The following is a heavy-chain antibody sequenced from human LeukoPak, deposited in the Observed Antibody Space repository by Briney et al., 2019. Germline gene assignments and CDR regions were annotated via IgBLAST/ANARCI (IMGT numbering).Heavy chain of an antibody. CDR2: IDPGDSYT. CDR1: GYSFTSYC. CDR3: ARHSSIVAAGYAFDI. J-gene: IGHJ3*02. Sequence: GESLRRSAKGSGYSFTSYCIGWVRQMPGKGLEWMGRIDPGDSYTNYSPSFQGHVTISADKSISTAYVQWSSLKASDTAMYYCARHSSIVAAGYAFDIRGQGAMVSVSS. V-gene: IGHV5-10-1*01. D-gene: IGHD6-13*01.